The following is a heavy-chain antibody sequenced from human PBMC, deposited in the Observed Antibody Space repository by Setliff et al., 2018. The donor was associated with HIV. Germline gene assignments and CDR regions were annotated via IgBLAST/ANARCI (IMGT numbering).Heavy chain of an antibody. CDR3: AKGPSITMLRGESTFDI. Sequence: PGGSLRLSCAASGFTFSAHGMHWVRQAPGKGLEWVAFINYDESYEYYADSVKGRFTISRDNAKNSLYLQMNSLRAEDMALYYCAKGPSITMLRGESTFDIWGQGTMVTVSS. D-gene: IGHD3-10*01. CDR1: GFTFSAHG. J-gene: IGHJ3*02. V-gene: IGHV3-30*02. CDR2: INYDESYE.